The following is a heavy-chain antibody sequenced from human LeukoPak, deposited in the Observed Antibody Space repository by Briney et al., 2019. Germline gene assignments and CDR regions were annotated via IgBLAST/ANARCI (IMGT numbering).Heavy chain of an antibody. Sequence: SETLSLTCTVSGGSISSHYWSWIRQPPGKGLEWLGYIYYSGTTNYNPSLKSRVTISVDTSKNQFSLKLSSVTAADTAVYYCARGVYIAAAQYGYWGQGTLVTVSS. J-gene: IGHJ4*02. V-gene: IGHV4-59*11. CDR3: ARGVYIAAAQYGY. CDR1: GGSISSHY. D-gene: IGHD6-13*01. CDR2: IYYSGTT.